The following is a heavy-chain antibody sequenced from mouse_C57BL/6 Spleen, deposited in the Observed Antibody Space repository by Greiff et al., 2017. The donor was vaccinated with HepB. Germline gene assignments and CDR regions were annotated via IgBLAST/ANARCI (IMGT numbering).Heavy chain of an antibody. CDR2: IYPRSGNT. J-gene: IGHJ4*01. CDR1: GYTFTSYG. CDR3: ARWGIYYGNYDAMDY. V-gene: IGHV1-81*01. D-gene: IGHD2-1*01. Sequence: QVQLQQSGAELARPGASVKLSCKASGYTFTSYGISWVKQRTGQGLEWIGEIYPRSGNTYYNEKFKGKATLTADKSSSTAYMELRSLTSEDSAVYVCARWGIYYGNYDAMDYWGQGTSVTVSS.